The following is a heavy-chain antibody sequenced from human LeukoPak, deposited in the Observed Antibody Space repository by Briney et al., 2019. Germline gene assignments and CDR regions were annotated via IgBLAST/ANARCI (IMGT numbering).Heavy chain of an antibody. CDR1: GFTFSDEY. CDR2: VSNSGSSI. J-gene: IGHJ4*02. D-gene: IGHD2-15*01. V-gene: IGHV3-11*01. Sequence: GGSLRLSCAASGFTFSDEYMSWIRQAPGKGLEWISCVSNSGSSIYYADSVKGRFSISRDNVKNSLYLQMNSLKTEDTAVYYCTTVFREGSCYRYWGQGTLVTVSS. CDR3: TTVFREGSCYRY.